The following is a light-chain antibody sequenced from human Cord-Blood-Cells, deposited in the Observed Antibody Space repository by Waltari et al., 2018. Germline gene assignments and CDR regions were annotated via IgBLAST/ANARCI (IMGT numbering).Light chain of an antibody. CDR1: SSDVGGYNY. Sequence: QSALPQPPSASGSPGPSVTISCTGTSSDVGGYNYVSWYQQHPGKAPKLMIYEVSKRPSGVPDRFSGSKSGNTASLTVSGLQAEDEADYYCSSYAGSNNVFGTGTKVTVL. CDR3: SSYAGSNNV. V-gene: IGLV2-8*01. J-gene: IGLJ1*01. CDR2: EVS.